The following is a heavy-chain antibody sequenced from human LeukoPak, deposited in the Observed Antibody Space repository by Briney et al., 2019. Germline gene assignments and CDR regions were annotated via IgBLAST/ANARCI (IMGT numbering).Heavy chain of an antibody. J-gene: IGHJ4*02. CDR2: IHHDGRI. V-gene: IGHV4-4*02. Sequence: SETLSLTCAVSGGSISSSKWWSWVRQPPGKGLEWIGEIHHDGRINYNPSLKSRVTLSVDKSKNQFSLRLNSVTAADTAMYYCARSHDHLWGNYPDYWGQGTLVTVSS. CDR3: ARSHDHLWGNYPDY. D-gene: IGHD3-16*02. CDR1: GGSISSSKW.